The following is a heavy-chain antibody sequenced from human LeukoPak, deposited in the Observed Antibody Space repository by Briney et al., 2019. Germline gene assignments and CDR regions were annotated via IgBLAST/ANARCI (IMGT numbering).Heavy chain of an antibody. V-gene: IGHV4-38-2*01. CDR2: IYHSGTT. D-gene: IGHD2-15*01. J-gene: IGHJ6*03. CDR3: ARFWSGVGGYCSSGSCYGDYYYYYYMDV. CDR1: GYSISSGYF. Sequence: SETLSLTCAVSGYSISSGYFWGWIRQPPGKGLEWIGSIYHSGTTYYSPSLKSRVTISVDTSKNQFSLKLSSVTAADTAMYYCARFWSGVGGYCSSGSCYGDYYYYYYMDVWGKGTTVTVSS.